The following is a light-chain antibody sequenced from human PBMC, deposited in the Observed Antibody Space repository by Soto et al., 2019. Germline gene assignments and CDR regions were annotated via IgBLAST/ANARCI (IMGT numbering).Light chain of an antibody. Sequence: EIVLTQSPGTLSLSPGERATLSCRASQTVSSNYLAWYQQKPGQAPRLLIYAASTRATGIPDRFSGSGSGTDFALTISRLEPEDFAVYYCQQYNNSPLLSFGGGTKVEIK. CDR1: QTVSSNY. J-gene: IGKJ4*01. CDR3: QQYNNSPLLS. CDR2: AAS. V-gene: IGKV3-20*01.